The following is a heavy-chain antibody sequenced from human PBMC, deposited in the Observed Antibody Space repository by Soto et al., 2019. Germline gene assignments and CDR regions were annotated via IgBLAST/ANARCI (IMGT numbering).Heavy chain of an antibody. J-gene: IGHJ4*02. Sequence: ASVKVSCKASGYTFTSYAMHWVRQAPGQRLEWMGWINTGNGNTKYSQKFQGRVSITRDTSATTAYMELSGLRGEDTAVYYCARSGSSSWYFEYWGQGTLVTVSS. V-gene: IGHV1-3*04. CDR3: ARSGSSSWYFEY. D-gene: IGHD6-13*01. CDR2: INTGNGNT. CDR1: GYTFTSYA.